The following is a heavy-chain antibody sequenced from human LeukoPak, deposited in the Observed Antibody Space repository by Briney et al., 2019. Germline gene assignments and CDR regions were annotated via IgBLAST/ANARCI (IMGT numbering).Heavy chain of an antibody. J-gene: IGHJ3*02. Sequence: PGGSLRLSCAASGFTFNNAWMNWVRQAPGKGLEWVGRIKSKTDCGTTDYAAHVKGRFTISRDDSKNTLYLQMNSLKTEDTAVYYCTTEASGIWGQGTMVTVSS. CDR3: TTEASGI. V-gene: IGHV3-15*01. CDR2: IKSKTDCGTT. D-gene: IGHD6-25*01. CDR1: GFTFNNAW.